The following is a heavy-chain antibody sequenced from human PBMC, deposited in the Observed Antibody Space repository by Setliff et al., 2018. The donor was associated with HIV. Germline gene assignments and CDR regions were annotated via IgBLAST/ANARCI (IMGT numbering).Heavy chain of an antibody. D-gene: IGHD6-13*01. J-gene: IGHJ4*02. CDR3: ARVLGGYSSSGYRWQPDFDY. V-gene: IGHV1-8*02. CDR2: MNPNSGNT. Sequence: GASVKVSCKASGYTFTSYDIKWVRQATGQGLEWMGWMNPNSGNTGYAQKFQGRVTMTRNTSISTAYLELSSLRSEDTAVYYCARVLGGYSSSGYRWQPDFDYWGQGTLVTVSS. CDR1: GYTFTSYD.